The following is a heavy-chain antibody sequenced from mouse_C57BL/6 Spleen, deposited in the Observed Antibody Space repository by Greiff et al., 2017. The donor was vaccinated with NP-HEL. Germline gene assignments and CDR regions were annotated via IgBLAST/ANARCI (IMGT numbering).Heavy chain of an antibody. CDR3: THYYGSSWYFDY. V-gene: IGHV14-4*01. CDR2: IDPENGDT. Sequence: VQLQQSGAELVRPGASVKLSCTASGFNIKDDYMHWVKQRPEQGLEWIGWIDPENGDTEYASKFQGKATITADTSSNTAYLQLSSLTSEDTAVYYCTHYYGSSWYFDYWGQGTTLTVSS. J-gene: IGHJ2*01. CDR1: GFNIKDDY. D-gene: IGHD1-1*01.